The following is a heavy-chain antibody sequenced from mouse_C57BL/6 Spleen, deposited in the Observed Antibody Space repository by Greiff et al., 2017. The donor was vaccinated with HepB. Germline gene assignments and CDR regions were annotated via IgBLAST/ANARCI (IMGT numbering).Heavy chain of an antibody. CDR3: TTAMVTTTPLPMDY. J-gene: IGHJ4*01. V-gene: IGHV14-1*01. D-gene: IGHD2-2*01. Sequence: EVQLQQSGAELVRPGASVKLSCTASGFNIKDYYMHWVKQRPEQGLEWIGRIDPEDGDTEYAPKFQGKATMTADTSSNTAYLQLSSLTSEDTAVYYCTTAMVTTTPLPMDYWGQGTSVTVSS. CDR2: IDPEDGDT. CDR1: GFNIKDYY.